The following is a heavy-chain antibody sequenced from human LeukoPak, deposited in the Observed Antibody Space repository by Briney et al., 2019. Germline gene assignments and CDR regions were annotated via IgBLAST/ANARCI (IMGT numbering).Heavy chain of an antibody. CDR3: ARDLDGYRSGNGA. J-gene: IGHJ5*02. CDR1: GFIFSDYY. CDR2: ISSSSSYT. Sequence: PGGSLRLSCAVSGFIFSDYYMSWIRQAPGKGLEWVSYISSSSSYTNYADSVKGRFTISRDNAKNTLYLQMNSLRAEDTAVYYCARDLDGYRSGNGAWGQARLLSVRS. D-gene: IGHD5-12*01. V-gene: IGHV3-11*06.